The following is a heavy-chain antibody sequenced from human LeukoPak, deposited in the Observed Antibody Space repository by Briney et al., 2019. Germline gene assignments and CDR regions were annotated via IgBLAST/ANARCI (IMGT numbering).Heavy chain of an antibody. CDR3: ARSVSSAWPPFDY. V-gene: IGHV3-53*05. CDR2: IYSGGST. Sequence: PGGSLRLSCAASGFTVSSNYMSWVRQAPGKGLEWVSVIYSGGSTYYADSVKGRFTISRDNSKNTLYLQMNSLRAEDTAVYYCARSVSSAWPPFDYWGQGTLVTVSS. D-gene: IGHD6-25*01. CDR1: GFTVSSNY. J-gene: IGHJ4*02.